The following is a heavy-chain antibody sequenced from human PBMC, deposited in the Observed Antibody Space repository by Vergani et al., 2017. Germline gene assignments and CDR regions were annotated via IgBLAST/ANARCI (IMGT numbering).Heavy chain of an antibody. CDR3: AKDHCSSTSCYGHYYYYGMDV. D-gene: IGHD2-2*01. CDR1: GFIFSSYG. V-gene: IGHV3-30*02. J-gene: IGHJ6*02. Sequence: QVQLVESGGGVVQPGGSLRLSCAASGFIFSSYGMHWVRQAPGKGLEWVAFIRYDGSNKYYADSVKGRFTISRDNSKNTLYLQMNSLRAEDTAVYYCAKDHCSSTSCYGHYYYYGMDVWGQGP. CDR2: IRYDGSNK.